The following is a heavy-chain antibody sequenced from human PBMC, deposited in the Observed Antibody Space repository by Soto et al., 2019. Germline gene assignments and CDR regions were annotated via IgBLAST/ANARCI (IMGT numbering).Heavy chain of an antibody. CDR1: GYTFTSYY. CDR3: ARDEGYYYDSRGYYLPLDY. Sequence: ASVKVSCKASGYTFTSYYIHWVRQAPGQGLEWMGIINPSGGTTDYAQKFQGRVTMTRDTSTSTVYMELSSLRFEDTAVYYCARDEGYYYDSRGYYLPLDYWGKGTPVTVSS. J-gene: IGHJ4*02. D-gene: IGHD3-22*01. CDR2: INPSGGTT. V-gene: IGHV1-46*01.